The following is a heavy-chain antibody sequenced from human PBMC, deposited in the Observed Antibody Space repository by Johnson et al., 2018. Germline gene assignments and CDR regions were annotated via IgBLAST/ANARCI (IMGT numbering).Heavy chain of an antibody. CDR2: IYSSGST. Sequence: QVQLQESGPGVVKPSETLSLTCTVSGGSMNSYYWNWIRQAPGKGLEWIASIYSSGSTTYTPSLKSRVTLSLDKSKHQDSLRLTSVTAADTALVYCARSGAVHGGDEYNYYHAYMDVWGKGTTVPVSS. J-gene: IGHJ6*03. CDR1: GGSMNSYY. CDR3: ARSGAVHGGDEYNYYHAYMDV. V-gene: IGHV4-59*01. D-gene: IGHD2-21*02.